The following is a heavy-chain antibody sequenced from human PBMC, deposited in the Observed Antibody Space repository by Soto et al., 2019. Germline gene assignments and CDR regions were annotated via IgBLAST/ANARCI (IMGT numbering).Heavy chain of an antibody. CDR2: ISAYNGNT. CDR3: GRDQLRYFDGLSYYYYYMDV. Sequence: ASVKVSWKASGYTFTSYGISWVRQAPRQGLEWMGWISAYNGNTNYAQKLQGRVTMTTDTSTSTAYMELRSLRSDDTAVYYCGRDQLRYFDGLSYYYYYMDVWGKGTTVTVSS. CDR1: GYTFTSYG. J-gene: IGHJ6*03. V-gene: IGHV1-18*01. D-gene: IGHD3-9*01.